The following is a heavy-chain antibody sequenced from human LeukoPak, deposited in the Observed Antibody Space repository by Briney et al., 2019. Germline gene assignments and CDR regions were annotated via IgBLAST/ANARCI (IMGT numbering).Heavy chain of an antibody. CDR1: GLTFGDYA. V-gene: IGHV3-21*01. CDR3: ARDVFGYCSGGSCPISAFDI. CDR2: ISSSSSYI. D-gene: IGHD2-15*01. Sequence: GGSLRLSCTASGLTFGDYAMSWFRQAPGKGLEWVSSISSSSSYIYYADSVKGRFTISRDNAKNSLYLQMNSLRAEDTAVYYCARDVFGYCSGGSCPISAFDIWGQGTMVTVSS. J-gene: IGHJ3*02.